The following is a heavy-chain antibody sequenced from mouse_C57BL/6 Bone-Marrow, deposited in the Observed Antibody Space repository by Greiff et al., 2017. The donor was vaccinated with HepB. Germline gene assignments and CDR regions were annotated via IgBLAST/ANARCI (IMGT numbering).Heavy chain of an antibody. CDR3: TRKYYAMDY. Sequence: EVKLVESGGGLVKPGGSLKLSCAASGFTFSDYGMHWVRQAPEKGLEWVAYISSGSSTIYYADTVKGRFTISRDNAKNTLFMQMTSLMSEDTAMYYCTRKYYAMDYWGQGTSVTVSS. CDR1: GFTFSDYG. V-gene: IGHV5-17*01. CDR2: ISSGSSTI. J-gene: IGHJ4*01.